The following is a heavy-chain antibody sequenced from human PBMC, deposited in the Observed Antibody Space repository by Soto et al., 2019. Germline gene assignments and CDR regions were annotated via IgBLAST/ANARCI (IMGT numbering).Heavy chain of an antibody. V-gene: IGHV3-11*05. Sequence: QVQLVESGGGLDKPGGSLRLSCVASGFTFSDYYMSWIRQAPGKGLEWVSYISSSSSYTNYADSVKGRFTISRDNAKNSLYLQMNRLRAEDTAVYYCARDHHRYSGYDYVDYWGQGTLVTVSS. CDR1: GFTFSDYY. CDR2: ISSSSSYT. J-gene: IGHJ4*02. CDR3: ARDHHRYSGYDYVDY. D-gene: IGHD5-12*01.